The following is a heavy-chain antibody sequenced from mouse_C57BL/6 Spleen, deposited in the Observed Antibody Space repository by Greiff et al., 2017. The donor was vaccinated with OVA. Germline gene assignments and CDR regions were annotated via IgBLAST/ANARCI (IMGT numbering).Heavy chain of an antibody. Sequence: DVMLVESGGGLVQPGGSMKLSCVASGFTFSNYWMNWVRQSPEKGLEWVAQIRLKSDSYATQYAESVKGRFTISRDDSKSSVYLQMNNLRAEDTGIYYCTDYYYGSGFAYWGQGTLVTVSA. V-gene: IGHV6-3*01. CDR2: IRLKSDSYAT. CDR1: GFTFSNYW. D-gene: IGHD1-1*01. J-gene: IGHJ3*01. CDR3: TDYYYGSGFAY.